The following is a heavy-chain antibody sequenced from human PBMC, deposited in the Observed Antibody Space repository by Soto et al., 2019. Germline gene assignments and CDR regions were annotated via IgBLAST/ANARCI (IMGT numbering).Heavy chain of an antibody. Sequence: QVQLQESGPGLVKPSQTLSLTCTVSGGSISSGGYYWSWIRQHPGTDLEWIGYIYYSGSTYYTPYLKSRVTISVDTSKTQSSLKLISGTAADTAVYYCARHTSRGMDVWGQGTTVTVSS. J-gene: IGHJ6*02. CDR2: IYYSGST. CDR1: GGSISSGGYY. V-gene: IGHV4-31*03. CDR3: ARHTSRGMDV.